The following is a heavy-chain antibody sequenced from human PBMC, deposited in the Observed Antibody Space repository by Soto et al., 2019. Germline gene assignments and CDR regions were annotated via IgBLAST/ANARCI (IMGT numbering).Heavy chain of an antibody. CDR2: ISAHNGNT. CDR3: ARGRYGDY. Sequence: QVHLVQSGAEVKKPGASVKVSCNGSGYTFTSYGITWVRQAPGQGLEWMGWISAHNGNTDYAQRLQGRVTVTKDTSTVTAYIELRRLRSDDTAVYYFARGRYGDYWGQGALVTVSS. D-gene: IGHD1-1*01. CDR1: GYTFTSYG. V-gene: IGHV1-18*01. J-gene: IGHJ4*02.